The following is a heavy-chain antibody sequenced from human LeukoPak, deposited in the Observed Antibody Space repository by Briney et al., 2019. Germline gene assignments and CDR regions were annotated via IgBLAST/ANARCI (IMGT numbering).Heavy chain of an antibody. CDR2: IRYDGSNK. CDR3: AKDPRPGIAAASFDY. CDR1: GFTFSSYG. D-gene: IGHD6-13*01. Sequence: GGSLRLSCAASGFTFSSYGMHWVRQAPGKGLERVAFIRYDGSNKYYADSVKGRFTISRDNSKNTLYLQMNSLRAEDTAVYYCAKDPRPGIAAASFDYWGQGTLVTVSS. V-gene: IGHV3-30*02. J-gene: IGHJ4*02.